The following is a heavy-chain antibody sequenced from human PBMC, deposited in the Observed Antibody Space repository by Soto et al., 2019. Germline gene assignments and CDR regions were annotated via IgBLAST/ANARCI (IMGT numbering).Heavy chain of an antibody. V-gene: IGHV4-39*01. D-gene: IGHD3-22*01. J-gene: IGHJ4*02. CDR2: IYYSGST. CDR1: GGSISSSSYY. Sequence: PSETLSLTCTVSGGSISSSSYYWGWIRQPPGKGLEWIGSIYYSGSTYYNPSLKSRVTISVDTSKNQFSLKLSSVTTADTAVYYCARRLYYDSSGYYLDYWGQGTLVTVSS. CDR3: ARRLYYDSSGYYLDY.